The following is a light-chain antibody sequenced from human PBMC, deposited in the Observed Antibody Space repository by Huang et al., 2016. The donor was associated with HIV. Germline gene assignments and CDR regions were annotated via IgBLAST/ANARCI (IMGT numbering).Light chain of an antibody. CDR2: DTS. J-gene: IGKJ4*01. CDR1: QNVRNN. V-gene: IGKV3D-15*01. CDR3: QQYDNWPPGLT. Sequence: EIMMTQSPATLSVSPGGRATLSCRASQNVRNNLAWYQQETGQAPRLLIYDTSTRASGIPARFSGSGSGTEFTLTISGLQSEDFAFYYCQQYDNWPPGLTFGGGTKIEI.